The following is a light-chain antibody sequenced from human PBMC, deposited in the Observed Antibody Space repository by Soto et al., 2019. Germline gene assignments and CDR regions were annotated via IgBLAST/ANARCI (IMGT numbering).Light chain of an antibody. Sequence: DIXMTXXXXSXXXSXGEXXXXTCRASQSIGRYVNWYQQKPGKAPKVLIYAASSLPSGVPSRFSGSGSGTDFTLTIRSLQPEDFATYFCQQSYSSFYTFGPGTKVDNK. J-gene: IGKJ3*01. V-gene: IGKV1-39*01. CDR2: AAS. CDR3: QQSYSSFYT. CDR1: QSIGRY.